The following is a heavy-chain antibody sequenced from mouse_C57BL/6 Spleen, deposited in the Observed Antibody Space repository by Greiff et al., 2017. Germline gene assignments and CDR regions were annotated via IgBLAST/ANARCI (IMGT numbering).Heavy chain of an antibody. CDR3: AREETGTDY. Sequence: VQLQQPGAELVMPGASVKLSCKASGYTFTSYWMHWVKQRPGQGLEWIGEIDPSDSYTNYNQKFKGKSTLTVDKSSSTAYMQLSSLTSEDSAVYYCAREETGTDYWGQGTTLTVSS. D-gene: IGHD4-1*01. CDR2: IDPSDSYT. J-gene: IGHJ2*01. V-gene: IGHV1-69*01. CDR1: GYTFTSYW.